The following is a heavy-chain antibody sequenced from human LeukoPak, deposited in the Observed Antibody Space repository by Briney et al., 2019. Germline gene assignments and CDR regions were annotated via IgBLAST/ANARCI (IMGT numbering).Heavy chain of an antibody. V-gene: IGHV3-23*01. D-gene: IGHD1-26*01. CDR3: ARHSGSYQTFGY. CDR1: GFTFSSYA. CDR2: ISGSGGST. J-gene: IGHJ4*02. Sequence: GGSLRLSCAASGFTFSSYAMSWVRQAPGKGVEWVSAISGSGGSTYYADSVKGRFTISRDNSKNTLYLQMNSLRAEDTAVYYCARHSGSYQTFGYWGQGTLVTVSS.